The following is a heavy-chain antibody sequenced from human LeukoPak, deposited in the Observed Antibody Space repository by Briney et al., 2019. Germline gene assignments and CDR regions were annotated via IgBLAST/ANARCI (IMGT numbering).Heavy chain of an antibody. CDR1: GFTFDDNA. CDR2: ISGGGGTI. Sequence: GGSLRLSCAASGFTFDDNAMHWVRQAPGKGLEWVSLISGGGGTIYYADSVKGRFTISRDNSKNSLYLQMNSLRTEDTALYYCAKDQFGSGSYSLGGMDVWGQGTTVTVSS. V-gene: IGHV3-43*02. CDR3: AKDQFGSGSYSLGGMDV. D-gene: IGHD3-10*01. J-gene: IGHJ6*02.